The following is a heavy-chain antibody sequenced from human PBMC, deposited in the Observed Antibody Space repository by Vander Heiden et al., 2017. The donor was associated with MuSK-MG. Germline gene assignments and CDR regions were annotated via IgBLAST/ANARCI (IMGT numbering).Heavy chain of an antibody. CDR2: ISDSGGNT. Sequence: EVQLLESGGGLVQPGGSLRLSCAASGFTFSGYAMSWVRQAPVRGLEWVSAISDSGGNTYYADSVRGRFTISRDNSKNTLYLQMNSLRAEDTAVYYCARHYNRWRRLAYFDYWGQGTLVTVSS. D-gene: IGHD3-3*01. J-gene: IGHJ4*02. V-gene: IGHV3-23*01. CDR3: ARHYNRWRRLAYFDY. CDR1: GFTFSGYA.